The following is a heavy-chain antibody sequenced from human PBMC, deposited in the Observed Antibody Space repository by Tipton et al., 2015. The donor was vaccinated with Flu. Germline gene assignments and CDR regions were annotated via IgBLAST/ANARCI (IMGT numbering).Heavy chain of an antibody. Sequence: SLRLSCAASGFTFSRYEMNWVRQAPGKGLEWVSFIADSGSVIYYADSVKGRFTISRDNAKNSLELQMNSLGAEDTAVYYCASSLSGWNDYDMDVWGQGTTVTVSS. D-gene: IGHD6-19*01. CDR2: IADSGSVI. CDR1: GFTFSRYE. J-gene: IGHJ6*02. V-gene: IGHV3-48*03. CDR3: ASSLSGWNDYDMDV.